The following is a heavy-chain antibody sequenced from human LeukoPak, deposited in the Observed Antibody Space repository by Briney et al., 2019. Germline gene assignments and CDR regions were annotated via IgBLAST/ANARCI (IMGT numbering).Heavy chain of an antibody. CDR3: AKRGYYYHSSGYYYFDY. Sequence: QPGGSLRLSCAASGFTFSSYAISWVRQAPGKGLEWGSAISGSGGTTYYADSVKGRFTSSRDNSKHTLSLPMNSLPADDTAVYYCAKRGYYYHSSGYYYFDYWGQGTLVTVSS. V-gene: IGHV3-23*01. CDR1: GFTFSSYA. J-gene: IGHJ4*02. CDR2: ISGSGGTT. D-gene: IGHD3-22*01.